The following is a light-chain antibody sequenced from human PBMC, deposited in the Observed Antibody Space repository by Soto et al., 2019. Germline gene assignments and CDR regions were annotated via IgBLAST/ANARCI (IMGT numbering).Light chain of an antibody. J-gene: IGKJ2*01. CDR2: GAS. CDR1: QSVSSN. V-gene: IGKV3-15*01. CDR3: QQYNNWPGYS. Sequence: EIVMTQSPATLSVSPGERATLSCRASQSVSSNLAWYQQTPGQAPRLRIYGASTRAPGIPARFSGSGSGTEITLTIASLQSEDFAVYYCQQYNNWPGYSFGQGTKLEIK.